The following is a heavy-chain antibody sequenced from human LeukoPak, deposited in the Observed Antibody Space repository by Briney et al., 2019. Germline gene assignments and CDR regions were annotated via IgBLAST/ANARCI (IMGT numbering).Heavy chain of an antibody. CDR1: GGSISSSNYY. V-gene: IGHV4-39*02. Sequence: PSGTLSLACTVSGGSISSSNYYWGWIRQPPGMTLEWIGSVYYSGSAFYNPSLKSRVTISVDTSKNLFSLDLGSVTAADTAVYYCVRRGSGITAVADYWGQGTLVTVSS. J-gene: IGHJ4*02. CDR2: VYYSGSA. D-gene: IGHD1-20*01. CDR3: VRRGSGITAVADY.